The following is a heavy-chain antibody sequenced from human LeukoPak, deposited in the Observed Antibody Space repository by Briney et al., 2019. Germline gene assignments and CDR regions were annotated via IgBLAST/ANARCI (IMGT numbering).Heavy chain of an antibody. CDR3: ARGAVVPYCSSTSCRAYYFDY. CDR1: GFTFSSYS. J-gene: IGHJ4*02. V-gene: IGHV3-21*01. CDR2: TSSSSSYI. Sequence: GGSLRLSCAASGFTFSSYSMNWVRQAPGKGLEWVSSTSSSSSYIYYADSVKGRFTISRGNAKNSLYLQMNSLRAEDTAVYYCARGAVVPYCSSTSCRAYYFDYWGQGTLVTVSS. D-gene: IGHD2-2*01.